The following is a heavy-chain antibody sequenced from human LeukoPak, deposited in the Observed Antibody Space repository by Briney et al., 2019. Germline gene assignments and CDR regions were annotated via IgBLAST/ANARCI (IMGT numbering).Heavy chain of an antibody. Sequence: GGSLRLSCAASGFTFSSYWMHWVRQAPGKGLVWVSRTNSDGSSTSYVDSVKGRFTTSRDNAKNTLYLQMNSLRAEDTAVYYCARGRTKPFDYWGQGTLVTVSS. J-gene: IGHJ4*02. D-gene: IGHD2-8*01. CDR3: ARGRTKPFDY. CDR2: TNSDGSST. V-gene: IGHV3-74*01. CDR1: GFTFSSYW.